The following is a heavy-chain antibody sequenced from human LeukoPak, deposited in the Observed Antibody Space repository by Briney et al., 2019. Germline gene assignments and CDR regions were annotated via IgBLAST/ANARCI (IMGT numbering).Heavy chain of an antibody. Sequence: SETLSLTCTVSGVSISSYYWSWIRQPPGKGLEWIGYIYYSGSTNYNPSLKSRVTISVDTSKNQFSLKLSSVTAADTAVYYCARGYSYGPPDYWGQGTLVTVSS. CDR3: ARGYSYGPPDY. CDR1: GVSISSYY. D-gene: IGHD5-18*01. J-gene: IGHJ4*02. CDR2: IYYSGST. V-gene: IGHV4-59*01.